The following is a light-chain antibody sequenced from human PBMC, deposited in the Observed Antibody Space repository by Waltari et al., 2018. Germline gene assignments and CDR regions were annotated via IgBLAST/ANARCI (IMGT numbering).Light chain of an antibody. V-gene: IGKV1-39*01. J-gene: IGKJ2*01. CDR2: VAT. Sequence: DIQMTQSPSSLSASVGDRVTITCRASQSIGSYLNWYQRKPGKAPTLLIYVATTLESGVPSRFTGSGSGTEFTLTINSLQPEDVATYYCQHSYSIPFIFGQGTKLEIK. CDR1: QSIGSY. CDR3: QHSYSIPFI.